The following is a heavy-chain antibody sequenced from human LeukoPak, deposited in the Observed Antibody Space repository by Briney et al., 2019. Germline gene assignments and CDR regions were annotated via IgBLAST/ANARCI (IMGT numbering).Heavy chain of an antibody. CDR3: ARDYYDSSGYYYGMDV. J-gene: IGHJ6*02. V-gene: IGHV4-34*01. CDR1: GGSFSGYY. CDR2: INHSGST. D-gene: IGHD3-22*01. Sequence: PSETLSLTCAVYGGSFSGYYWSWIRQPPGKGLEWIGEINHSGSTNYNPSLKSRVTISVDRSKNQFSLKLSSVTAADTAVYYCARDYYDSSGYYYGMDVWGQGTTVTVSS.